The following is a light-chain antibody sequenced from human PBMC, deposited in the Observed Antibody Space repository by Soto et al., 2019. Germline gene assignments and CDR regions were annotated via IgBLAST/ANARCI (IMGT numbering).Light chain of an antibody. Sequence: EIVLTQSPGTLSVSPGERATISCRASQTISSDYLAWYQQKPGQAPSLLIYGTSSRATGIPDRFSGSGSGTDFTLTISRLEPEDSAIYYCQQYVGWTFGQGTKVEIK. CDR2: GTS. CDR1: QTISSDY. V-gene: IGKV3-20*01. CDR3: QQYVGWT. J-gene: IGKJ1*01.